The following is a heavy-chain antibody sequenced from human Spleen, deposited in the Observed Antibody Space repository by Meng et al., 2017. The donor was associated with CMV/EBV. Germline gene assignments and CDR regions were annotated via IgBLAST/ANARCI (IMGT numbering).Heavy chain of an antibody. V-gene: IGHV4-31*02. Sequence: GSISSGGYYWTWIRQHPGKGLEWIGYIYYSGSTHYNPSLKSRITISIDTSKNQFSLKLSSVTAADTAVYYCATLRRYHYERSGFRDYWGQGTLVTVSS. CDR1: GSISSGGYY. D-gene: IGHD3-22*01. J-gene: IGHJ4*02. CDR2: IYYSGST. CDR3: ATLRRYHYERSGFRDY.